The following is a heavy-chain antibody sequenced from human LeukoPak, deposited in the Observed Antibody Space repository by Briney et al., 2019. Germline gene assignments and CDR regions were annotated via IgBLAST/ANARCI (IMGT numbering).Heavy chain of an antibody. CDR1: GGSININTYY. Sequence: SETLSLTCTVSGGSININTYYWGWIRQPPGKGLEWIGSIYYSGSTYYNPSLRSRVTISVDTSKNQFSLKLSSVTAADTAVYYCARASHGWYFDLWGRGTLVTVSS. J-gene: IGHJ2*01. CDR3: ARASHGWYFDL. CDR2: IYYSGST. V-gene: IGHV4-39*07. D-gene: IGHD6-6*01.